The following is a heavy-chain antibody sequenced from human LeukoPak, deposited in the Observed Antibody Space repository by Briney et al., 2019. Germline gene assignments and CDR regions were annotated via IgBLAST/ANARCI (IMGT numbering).Heavy chain of an antibody. CDR2: IWYDGSNK. V-gene: IGHV3-33*08. J-gene: IGHJ4*02. D-gene: IGHD6-13*01. CDR3: ARAYSSSWKRAQIDY. CDR1: GFTFSSYS. Sequence: GGSLRLSCAASGFTFSSYSMNWVRQAPGKGLEWVAVIWYDGSNKYYADSVKGRFTISRDNSKNTLYLQMNSLRAEDTAVYYCARAYSSSWKRAQIDYWGQGTLVTVSS.